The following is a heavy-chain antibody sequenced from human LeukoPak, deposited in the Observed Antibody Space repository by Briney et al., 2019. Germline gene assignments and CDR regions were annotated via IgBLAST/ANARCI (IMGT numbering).Heavy chain of an antibody. Sequence: GASVKVSCKASGYTFTGYYMHWVRQAPGQGLEWMGWINPNSGGTNYAQKFQGRVTMTRDTSISTAYMELSRLRSDDTAIYYCARAQRSYCSGGTCYLHDYWGQGTLVTVSS. CDR2: INPNSGGT. J-gene: IGHJ4*02. V-gene: IGHV1-2*02. CDR1: GYTFTGYY. D-gene: IGHD2-15*01. CDR3: ARAQRSYCSGGTCYLHDY.